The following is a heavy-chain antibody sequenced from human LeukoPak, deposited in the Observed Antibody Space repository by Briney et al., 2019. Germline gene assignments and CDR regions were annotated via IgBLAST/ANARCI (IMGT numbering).Heavy chain of an antibody. V-gene: IGHV3-33*08. Sequence: PGGSLRLSCSASGFTFSSYGMHWVRQAPGKGLEWVAVIWYDGSNKYYADSVKGRLTISRDNSKNTLYLQMNSLRAEDTAVYYCARDQAVAGYVDYWGQGTLVTVSS. CDR3: ARDQAVAGYVDY. D-gene: IGHD6-19*01. CDR1: GFTFSSYG. J-gene: IGHJ4*02. CDR2: IWYDGSNK.